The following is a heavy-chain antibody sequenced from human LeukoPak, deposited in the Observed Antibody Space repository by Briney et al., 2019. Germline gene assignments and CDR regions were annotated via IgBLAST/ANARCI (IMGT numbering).Heavy chain of an antibody. J-gene: IGHJ4*02. CDR3: AKDVSGLGELSLADY. D-gene: IGHD3-16*02. CDR1: GFTFDDYA. V-gene: IGHV3-9*01. CDR2: ISWNSGSI. Sequence: QPGRSLRLSCAASGFTFDDYAMRWVRQAPGKGLEWVSGISWNSGSIGYADSVKGRFTISRDNAKNSLYLQMNSLRAEDTALCYCAKDVSGLGELSLADYWGQGTLVTVSS.